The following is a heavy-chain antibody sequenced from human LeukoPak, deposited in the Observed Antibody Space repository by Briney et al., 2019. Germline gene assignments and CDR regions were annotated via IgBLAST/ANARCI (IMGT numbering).Heavy chain of an antibody. D-gene: IGHD2-15*01. CDR3: AKDRYCSGGSCYWDAFDY. Sequence: GRSLRLSCAASGFTFDDYAMHWVRQAPGKGLEWVSGISWNSGSIGYADSVKGRFTISRDNAKNSLYLQMNSLRAEDTALYYCAKDRYCSGGSCYWDAFDYWGQGTLVTVSS. CDR2: ISWNSGSI. CDR1: GFTFDDYA. J-gene: IGHJ4*02. V-gene: IGHV3-9*01.